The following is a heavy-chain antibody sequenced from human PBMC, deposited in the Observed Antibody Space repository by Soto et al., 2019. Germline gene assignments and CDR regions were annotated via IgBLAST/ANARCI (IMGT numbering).Heavy chain of an antibody. CDR1: GFTFSSYA. CDR2: ISYDGSNK. V-gene: IGHV3-30-3*01. Sequence: GGSLRLSCAASGFTFSSYAMHWVRQAPGKGLEWVAVISYDGSNKYYADSVKGRFTTSRDNSKNTLYLQMNSLRAEDTAVYYCAREQSAYGMDVWGQGTTVTVSS. J-gene: IGHJ6*02. CDR3: AREQSAYGMDV.